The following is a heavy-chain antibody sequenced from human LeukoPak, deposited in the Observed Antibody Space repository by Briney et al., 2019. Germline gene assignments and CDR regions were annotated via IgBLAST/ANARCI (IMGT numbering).Heavy chain of an antibody. V-gene: IGHV1-18*01. CDR2: ISAYNGNT. CDR1: GYTFTSYG. CDR3: ARGGEVELRYFDWVPPFDY. Sequence: ASVKVSCKASGYTFTSYGISWVRQAPGRGLEWMGWISAYNGNTNYAQKLQGRVTMTTDTSTSTAYMELRSLRSDDTAVYYCARGGEVELRYFDWVPPFDYWGQGTLVTVSS. D-gene: IGHD3-9*01. J-gene: IGHJ4*02.